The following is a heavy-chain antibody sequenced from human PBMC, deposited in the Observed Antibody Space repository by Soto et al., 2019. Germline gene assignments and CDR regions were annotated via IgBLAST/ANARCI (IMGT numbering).Heavy chain of an antibody. D-gene: IGHD2-15*01. CDR1: GFTFGDYT. V-gene: IGHV3-43*01. CDR2: ITWDGINI. Sequence: EVQLVESGGGVVQPGGSLRLSCTASGFTFGDYTMHWVRQAPGKGLEWVSLITWDGINIEYAVSVRGRFTISRDNSKNSLYLQMNGLRHEDTAFYYCAKDGIAWHWGQGTLVTVSS. CDR3: AKDGIAWH. J-gene: IGHJ4*02.